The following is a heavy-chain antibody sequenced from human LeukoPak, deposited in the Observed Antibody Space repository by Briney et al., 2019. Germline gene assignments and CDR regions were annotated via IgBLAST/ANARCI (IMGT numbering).Heavy chain of an antibody. D-gene: IGHD2-15*01. Sequence: GGSLRLSCAASGFTFSNYAMSWVRQAPGKGLQWVSAVTNSGGSGGSTYYADSVKGRFTISRDNSKNTLYLQMDSLRVEDTAKYYCVKRGVDPWGQGTLVIVSA. V-gene: IGHV3-23*01. J-gene: IGHJ5*02. CDR1: GFTFSNYA. CDR3: VKRGVDP. CDR2: VTNSGGSGGST.